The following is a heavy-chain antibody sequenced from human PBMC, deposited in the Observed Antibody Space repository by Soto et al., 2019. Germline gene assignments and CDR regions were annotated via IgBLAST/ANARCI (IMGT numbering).Heavy chain of an antibody. Sequence: GGSLRLSCAASGFTFSSYAMSWVRQAPGKGLEWVSAISGSGVSTYYADSVKGRFTISRDNSKNTVYLQMNSLRAEDTAIYYCAKDYRTGARGNWFDPWGQGTQVTVSS. J-gene: IGHJ5*02. D-gene: IGHD7-27*01. CDR2: ISGSGVST. V-gene: IGHV3-23*01. CDR3: AKDYRTGARGNWFDP. CDR1: GFTFSSYA.